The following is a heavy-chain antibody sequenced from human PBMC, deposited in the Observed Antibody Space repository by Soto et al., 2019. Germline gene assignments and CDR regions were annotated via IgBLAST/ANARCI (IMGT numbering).Heavy chain of an antibody. J-gene: IGHJ4*02. CDR3: AKDGFTIFGVVLKFFDY. D-gene: IGHD3-3*01. CDR2: ISGSGGST. V-gene: IGHV3-23*01. Sequence: GGSLRLSCAASGFTFSSYAMSWVRQAPGKGLEWVSAISGSGGSTYYADSVKGRFTISRDNSKNTLYLQMNSLRAEDTAVYYCAKDGFTIFGVVLKFFDYWGQGTLVTVSS. CDR1: GFTFSSYA.